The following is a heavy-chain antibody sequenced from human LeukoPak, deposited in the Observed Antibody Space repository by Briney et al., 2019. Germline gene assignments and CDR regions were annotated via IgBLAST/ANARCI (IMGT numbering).Heavy chain of an antibody. D-gene: IGHD3-10*01. V-gene: IGHV4-39*01. CDR2: IYYSGST. Sequence: SETLSLTCTVSGGSISSSSYYWGWIRQPPGKGLEWIGSIYYSGSTYYNPSLKSRVTISVDTSKNQFSLKLSSVTAADTAVYYCARGGEYGSGSYYKHWGQGTLVTVSS. J-gene: IGHJ4*02. CDR1: GGSISSSSYY. CDR3: ARGGEYGSGSYYKH.